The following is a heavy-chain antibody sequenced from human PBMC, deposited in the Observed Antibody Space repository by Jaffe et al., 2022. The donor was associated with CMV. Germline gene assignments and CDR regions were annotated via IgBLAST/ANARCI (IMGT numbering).Heavy chain of an antibody. CDR2: IYYSGST. D-gene: IGHD3-22*01. CDR3: ARPDLTYYYDSSGYSVLAFDI. Sequence: QLQLQESGPGLVKPSETLSLTCTVSGGSISSSSYYWGWIRQPPGKGLEWIGSIYYSGSTYYNPSLKSRVTISVDTSKNQFSLKLSSVTAADTAVYYCARPDLTYYYDSSGYSVLAFDIWGQGTMVTVSS. J-gene: IGHJ3*02. CDR1: GGSISSSSYY. V-gene: IGHV4-39*01.